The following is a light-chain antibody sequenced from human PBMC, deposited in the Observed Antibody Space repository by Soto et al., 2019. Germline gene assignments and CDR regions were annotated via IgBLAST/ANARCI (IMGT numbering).Light chain of an antibody. CDR1: QSISSY. V-gene: IGKV1-39*01. Sequence: DIQITQSPSSLSASVGDRVTITCRASQSISSYLNWYQQKPGKAPKLLIYAASSLQSGVPSRFSGGGSGTDFTLTISSLQPEDFATYYCQQSYSTLHTFGQGTKLEIK. J-gene: IGKJ2*01. CDR3: QQSYSTLHT. CDR2: AAS.